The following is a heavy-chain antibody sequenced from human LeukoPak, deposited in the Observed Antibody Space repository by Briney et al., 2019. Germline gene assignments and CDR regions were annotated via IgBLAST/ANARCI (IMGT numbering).Heavy chain of an antibody. Sequence: ASVKVSCKASGYTFTGYYMHWVRQAPGQGLEWMGWINPNSGGTNYAQKFQGWVTMTRDTSISTAYMELSRLRSDDTAVYYCARGGLYCGGDCAGEDAFDIWGQGTMVTVSS. V-gene: IGHV1-2*04. CDR2: INPNSGGT. D-gene: IGHD2-21*02. CDR3: ARGGLYCGGDCAGEDAFDI. CDR1: GYTFTGYY. J-gene: IGHJ3*02.